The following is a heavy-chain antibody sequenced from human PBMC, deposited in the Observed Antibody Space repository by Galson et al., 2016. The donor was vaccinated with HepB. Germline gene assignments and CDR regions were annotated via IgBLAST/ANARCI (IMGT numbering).Heavy chain of an antibody. CDR2: IYSGDYT. Sequence: SLRLSCAPSGFSVSNNYMHWVRQAPGKGLEWVSVIYSGDYTYYADPVKGRFTISRDISKNTLYLQMNRLRAEDTAVYYCARNLVVTRNYYYYHYMDVWGKGTTVTVSS. J-gene: IGHJ6*03. D-gene: IGHD3-22*01. V-gene: IGHV3-53*01. CDR1: GFSVSNNY. CDR3: ARNLVVTRNYYYYHYMDV.